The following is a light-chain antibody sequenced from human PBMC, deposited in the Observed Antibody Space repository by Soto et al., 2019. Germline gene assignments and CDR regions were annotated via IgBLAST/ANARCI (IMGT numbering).Light chain of an antibody. CDR1: SSNLGAGYD. CDR3: QSYDSSLSDSRV. Sequence: QSVLTQPPSVSGAPGKRVTISCTGSSSNLGAGYDVHWYQQFPGTAPKLLIYGNTNRPSGVPDRFSGSKSGTSASLVITGLQAEDESDYYCQSYDSSLSDSRVFGGGTKLTVL. CDR2: GNT. J-gene: IGLJ3*02. V-gene: IGLV1-40*01.